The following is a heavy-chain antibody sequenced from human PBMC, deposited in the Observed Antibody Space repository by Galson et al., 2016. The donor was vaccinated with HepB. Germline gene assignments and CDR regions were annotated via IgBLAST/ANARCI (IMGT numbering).Heavy chain of an antibody. Sequence: SLRLSCAASGFTFTSYDMHWVRQAPGKGLEWVAGISYHENNKYYGDSVKGRFTISRDNSRNTLYLQMNRLRSEDTAVYYCANRLKSGNCKIAQFEYWGQGTLVTVSS. CDR3: ANRLKSGNCKIAQFEY. V-gene: IGHV3-30*18. J-gene: IGHJ4*02. CDR1: GFTFTSYD. CDR2: ISYHENNK. D-gene: IGHD4-23*01.